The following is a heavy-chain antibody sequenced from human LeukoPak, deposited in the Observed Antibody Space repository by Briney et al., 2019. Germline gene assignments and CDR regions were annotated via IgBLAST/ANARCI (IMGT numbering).Heavy chain of an antibody. V-gene: IGHV4-4*09. Sequence: PSETLSLTCTVSGGSISSYYWSWIRQPPGKGLEWIGYIYTSGSTNYNPSLKSRVTISVDTSKNQFSLKMRSVTAADTAVYYCARHDYDSTGSYWGYYFDYWGQGTLVTVSS. CDR2: IYTSGST. CDR1: GGSISSYY. D-gene: IGHD3-22*01. J-gene: IGHJ4*02. CDR3: ARHDYDSTGSYWGYYFDY.